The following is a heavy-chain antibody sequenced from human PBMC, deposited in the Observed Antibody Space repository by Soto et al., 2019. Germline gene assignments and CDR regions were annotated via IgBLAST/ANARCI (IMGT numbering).Heavy chain of an antibody. V-gene: IGHV1-69*02. Sequence: SVKVSCKACGGTFSSYTISWVRQAPGQGLEWMGRIIPILGIANYAQKFQGRVTITADKSTSTAYMELSSLRSEDTAVYYCAVAFVVVPAAIDYWGQGTLVTVSS. CDR1: GGTFSSYT. CDR2: IIPILGIA. CDR3: AVAFVVVPAAIDY. J-gene: IGHJ4*02. D-gene: IGHD2-2*01.